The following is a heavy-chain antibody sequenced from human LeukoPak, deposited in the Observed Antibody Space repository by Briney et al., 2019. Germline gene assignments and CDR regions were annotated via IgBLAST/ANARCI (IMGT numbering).Heavy chain of an antibody. CDR1: GFIFSTYW. Sequence: PGGSLRLSCAASGFIFSTYWMSWIRKAPGKGLEWVANINHDGSDKYYVDSVNGRFTISRDSAKNSLYLQMNSLRPDDTAVYYCAREGTGTFDYWGQGTLVTVSS. V-gene: IGHV3-7*04. CDR3: AREGTGTFDY. D-gene: IGHD1-1*01. J-gene: IGHJ4*02. CDR2: INHDGSDK.